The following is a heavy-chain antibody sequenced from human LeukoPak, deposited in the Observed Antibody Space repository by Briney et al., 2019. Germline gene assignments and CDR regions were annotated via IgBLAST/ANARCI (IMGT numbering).Heavy chain of an antibody. V-gene: IGHV1-46*01. J-gene: IGHJ4*02. CDR2: ISPIGDST. D-gene: IGHD2-2*01. Sequence: ASAKVSCKGSRDTFTSFYVHWVRQAPGQGLEWMGLISPIGDSTEYSQKFQDRVTMTRDTPTSTAYMELRRLRSEDTAAYYCATSSGYQLYDYWGQGTLVTVSS. CDR1: RDTFTSFY. CDR3: ATSSGYQLYDY.